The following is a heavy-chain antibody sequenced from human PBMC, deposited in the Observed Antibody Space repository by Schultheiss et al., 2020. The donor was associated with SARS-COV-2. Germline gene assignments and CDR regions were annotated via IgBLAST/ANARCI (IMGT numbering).Heavy chain of an antibody. J-gene: IGHJ4*02. CDR2: INHSGST. V-gene: IGHV4-34*01. D-gene: IGHD2/OR15-2a*01. Sequence: SETLSLTCAVYGGSFSGYYWGWIRQPPGKGLEWIGEINHSGSTNYNPSLKSRVTISVDTSKNQFSLKLSSVTAADTAVYYCARLIRGGLDYWGQGTLVTVSS. CDR1: GGSFSGYY. CDR3: ARLIRGGLDY.